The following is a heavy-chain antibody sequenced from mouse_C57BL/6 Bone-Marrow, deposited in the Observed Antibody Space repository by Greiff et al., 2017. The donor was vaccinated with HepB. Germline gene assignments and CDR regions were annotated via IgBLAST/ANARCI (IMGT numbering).Heavy chain of an antibody. V-gene: IGHV5-17*01. J-gene: IGHJ3*01. CDR2: ISSGSSTI. CDR3: AKSSYGFAY. CDR1: GFTFSDYG. Sequence: EVMLVESGGGLVKPGGSLKLSCAASGFTFSDYGMHWVRQAPEKGLEWVAYISSGSSTIYYADTVKGRFTISSDNAKNTLFLQMTRLRSEDTAMYYCAKSSYGFAYWGQGTLVTVSA. D-gene: IGHD1-1*01.